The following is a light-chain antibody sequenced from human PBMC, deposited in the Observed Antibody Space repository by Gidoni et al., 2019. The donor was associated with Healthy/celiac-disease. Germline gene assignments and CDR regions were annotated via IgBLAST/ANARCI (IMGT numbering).Light chain of an antibody. V-gene: IGLV3-1*01. Sequence: SSELTQPPSVSVSPGQTASITCSGDKLGDKYACWYQQKPGQSTVLVIYQDSKRPSGIPERFSGSNSGNTATLTISGTQAMDEADYYCQAWDSSTAGVVFGGGTKLTVL. CDR1: KLGDKY. J-gene: IGLJ2*01. CDR3: QAWDSSTAGVV. CDR2: QDS.